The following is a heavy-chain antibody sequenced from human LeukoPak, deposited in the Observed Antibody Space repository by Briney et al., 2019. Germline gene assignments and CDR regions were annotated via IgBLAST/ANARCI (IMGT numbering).Heavy chain of an antibody. Sequence: GESLKISCKGSGYSFTNYWIGWVRQIPGKGLEWMGIIYPSDSDTKYSPSFQGQVTISADKSISTAYLQWSSLKASDTAMYYCARLGYTYAKYYFDYWGQGTLVTVSS. CDR3: ARLGYTYAKYYFDY. CDR2: IYPSDSDT. J-gene: IGHJ4*02. V-gene: IGHV5-51*01. CDR1: GYSFTNYW. D-gene: IGHD5-18*01.